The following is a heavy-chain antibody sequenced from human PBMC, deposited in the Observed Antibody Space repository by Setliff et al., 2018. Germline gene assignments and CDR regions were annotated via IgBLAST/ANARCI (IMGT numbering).Heavy chain of an antibody. V-gene: IGHV4-61*09. CDR2: IYTSGST. D-gene: IGHD3-3*01. Sequence: SETLSLTCSVSGGSISSGSDYWTWIRQPAGKGLEWIGHIYTSGSTNYNPSLKSRLTISVDTSKNQFSLKLRSVTAADTAVYYCARMSGFQYIDVWGKGTTVTVSS. CDR3: ARMSGFQYIDV. J-gene: IGHJ6*03. CDR1: GGSISSGSDY.